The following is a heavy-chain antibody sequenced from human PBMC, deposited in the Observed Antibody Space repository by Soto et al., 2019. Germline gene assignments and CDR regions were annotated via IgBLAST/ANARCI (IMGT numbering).Heavy chain of an antibody. CDR2: IIPMLDKT. V-gene: IGHV1-69*12. Sequence: QVQLVQSGAEVKRPGSSVKLSCVASGDTFSAYAFSWVRQAPGQGLEWMGGIIPMLDKTDYTQKFKGRVTITADESTSTAYMELTSLRSEDTAVYYCAVLTSWGQGTLVTVSS. J-gene: IGHJ5*02. D-gene: IGHD2-8*01. CDR3: AVLTS. CDR1: GDTFSAYA.